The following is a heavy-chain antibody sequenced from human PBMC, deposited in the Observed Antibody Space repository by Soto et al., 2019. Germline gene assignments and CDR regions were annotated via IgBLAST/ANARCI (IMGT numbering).Heavy chain of an antibody. Sequence: SSGKVSCKDSGGTFSRYTITWVRPAPGQGLEWMGRIIPILGVANYAQKFQGRVTITADKSTSKAYMELSSLGSVKPRVQRSAWLESTTVWGEGSTI. D-gene: IGHD3-3*01. CDR3: AWLESTTV. CDR1: GGTFSRYT. V-gene: IGHV1-69*02. J-gene: IGHJ6*01. CDR2: IIPILGVA.